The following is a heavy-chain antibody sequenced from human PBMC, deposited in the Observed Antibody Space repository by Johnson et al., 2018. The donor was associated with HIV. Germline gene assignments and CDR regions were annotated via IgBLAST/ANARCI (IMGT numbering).Heavy chain of an antibody. D-gene: IGHD1-26*01. Sequence: VQLVESGGGVVRPGGSLRLSCAASGFTFSSYDMHWVRQATGKGLEWVSAIGTAGDTYYPGSVTGRLTISRENAKNSLYLQMDSLGAEDPAVYYCARDVGYMGAFYAFDIWGQGTMVTVSS. J-gene: IGHJ3*02. CDR1: GFTFSSYD. CDR3: ARDVGYMGAFYAFDI. CDR2: IGTAGDT. V-gene: IGHV3-13*01.